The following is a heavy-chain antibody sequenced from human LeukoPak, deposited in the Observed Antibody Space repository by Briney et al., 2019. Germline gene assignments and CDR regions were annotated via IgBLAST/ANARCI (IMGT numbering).Heavy chain of an antibody. Sequence: NPGGSLRLSCAASGFTFSSYSMNWVRQAPGKGLEWVSSISTSTTYIYYADSVKGRFTISRDNAKSSLYLQMSSLRAEDTAVYYCARARGTLVPAAKGDYWGQGTLVTVSS. D-gene: IGHD2-2*01. V-gene: IGHV3-21*01. CDR2: ISTSTTYI. CDR1: GFTFSSYS. CDR3: ARARGTLVPAAKGDY. J-gene: IGHJ4*02.